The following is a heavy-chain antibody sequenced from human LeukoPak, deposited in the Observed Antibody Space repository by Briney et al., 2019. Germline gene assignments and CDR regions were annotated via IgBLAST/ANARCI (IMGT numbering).Heavy chain of an antibody. D-gene: IGHD3-9*01. CDR1: GFTFSSYA. Sequence: GGSLRLSCAASGFTFSSYAMSWVRQAPGKGLEWVSAISGSGGSTYYADSVKVRFTISRDNSKNTLYLQMNSLRAEDTAVYYCAKYYDILTGYFAFDIWGQGTMVTVSS. CDR2: ISGSGGST. V-gene: IGHV3-23*01. J-gene: IGHJ3*02. CDR3: AKYYDILTGYFAFDI.